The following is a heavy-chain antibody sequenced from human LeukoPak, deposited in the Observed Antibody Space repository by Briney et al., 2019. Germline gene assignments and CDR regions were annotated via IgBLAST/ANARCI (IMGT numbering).Heavy chain of an antibody. J-gene: IGHJ2*01. Sequence: SETLSLTCAVYGGSFSGYYWSWIRQPPGKGLEWIGEINHSGSTNYNPSLKSRVTISVDTSKNQFSLKLSSVTAADTAVYYCARGTRIAVAHWXXDLWXRGTLVTVSS. V-gene: IGHV4-34*01. CDR1: GGSFSGYY. CDR2: INHSGST. D-gene: IGHD6-19*01. CDR3: ARGTRIAVAHWXXDL.